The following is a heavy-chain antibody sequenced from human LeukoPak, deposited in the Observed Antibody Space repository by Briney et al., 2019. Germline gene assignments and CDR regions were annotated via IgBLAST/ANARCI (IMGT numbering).Heavy chain of an antibody. CDR3: ARGRRVGVVVVRNWFDP. Sequence: SETLSLTCAVYGGSFSGYYWSWIRQPPGKGLEWIGEINHSGSTNYNPSLKSRVTISVDTSKNQFSLKLSSVTAADTAVYYCARGRRVGVVVVRNWFDPWGQGTLVTVSS. V-gene: IGHV4-34*01. CDR1: GGSFSGYY. D-gene: IGHD3-22*01. J-gene: IGHJ5*02. CDR2: INHSGST.